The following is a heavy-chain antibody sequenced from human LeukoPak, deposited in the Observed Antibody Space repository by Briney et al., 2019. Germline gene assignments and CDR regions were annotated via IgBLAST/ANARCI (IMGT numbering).Heavy chain of an antibody. J-gene: IGHJ4*02. CDR2: ISGSGGRT. Sequence: PGGSLRLSCAASGFTFSSYAMSWVRQAPGKGLEWVSAISGSGGRTYYADSVKGRFTISRDNSKNTMYMQMNSLRAEDTAVYYCAKSPDSGSYSPTDYWGQGTLVTVSS. V-gene: IGHV3-23*01. CDR3: AKSPDSGSYSPTDY. D-gene: IGHD1-26*01. CDR1: GFTFSSYA.